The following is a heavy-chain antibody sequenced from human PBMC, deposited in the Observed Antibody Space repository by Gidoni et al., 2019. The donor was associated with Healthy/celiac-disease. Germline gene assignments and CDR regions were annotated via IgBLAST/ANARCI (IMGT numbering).Heavy chain of an antibody. J-gene: IGHJ4*02. CDR1: GFTFSGSA. CDR2: IRRKANSYAT. V-gene: IGHV3-73*01. Sequence: EVQLVVSGGGLVQPGGSLKLSCAASGFTFSGSAMHWVRQASGQGLEWVGRIRRKANSYATAYAASVKGRFTISRDESKNTAYLQMNSLKTEDTAVYYCTRRVAGSTPNFDYWGQGTLVTVSS. CDR3: TRRVAGSTPNFDY. D-gene: IGHD2-15*01.